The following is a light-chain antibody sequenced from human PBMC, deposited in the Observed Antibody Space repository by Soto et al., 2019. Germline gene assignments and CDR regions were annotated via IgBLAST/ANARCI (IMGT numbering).Light chain of an antibody. V-gene: IGLV4-69*01. J-gene: IGLJ2*01. CDR3: QTWGTGIRV. Sequence: QPVLTQSPSASASLGASVKLTCTLRSGHSSYAIAWHQQQPEKGPRYLMKLNSDGSHNKGDGVPDRFSGSSSGAERYLTISSLQSEDEADYYCQTWGTGIRVFGGGTKVTVL. CDR1: SGHSSYA. CDR2: LNSDGSH.